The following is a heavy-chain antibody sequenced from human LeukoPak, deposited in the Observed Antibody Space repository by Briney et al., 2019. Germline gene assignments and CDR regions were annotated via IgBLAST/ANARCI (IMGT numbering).Heavy chain of an antibody. CDR1: GFTFSSYG. D-gene: IGHD3-10*01. Sequence: GGSLRLSCAASGFTFSSYGMHWVRQAPGKGLEWVAFIRYDGSNKYYADSVKGRFTISRDNSKDTLYLQMNSLRAEDTAVYYCAKSPGSRSYPHYFDYWGQGTLVTVSS. CDR2: IRYDGSNK. V-gene: IGHV3-30*02. CDR3: AKSPGSRSYPHYFDY. J-gene: IGHJ4*02.